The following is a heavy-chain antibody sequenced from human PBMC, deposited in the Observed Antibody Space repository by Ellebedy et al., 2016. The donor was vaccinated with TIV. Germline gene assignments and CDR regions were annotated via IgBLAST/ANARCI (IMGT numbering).Heavy chain of an antibody. V-gene: IGHV3-23*01. CDR3: AKLDSSGYYYGRFDY. Sequence: GGSLRLSCAASGFTFRNFAMTWVRQAPGRGLEWVSSISSSGVSTDYADSVRGRVTISRDNSKKTLYLQMNSLRADDTALYYCAKLDSSGYYYGRFDYWGQGTLVTVSS. CDR1: GFTFRNFA. D-gene: IGHD3-22*01. J-gene: IGHJ4*02. CDR2: ISSSGVST.